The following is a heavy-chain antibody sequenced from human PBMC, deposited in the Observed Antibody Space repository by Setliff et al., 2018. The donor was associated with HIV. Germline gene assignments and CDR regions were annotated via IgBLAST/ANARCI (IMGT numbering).Heavy chain of an antibody. CDR3: AKSPGFSGYGGSG. CDR1: GSSVTNNY. D-gene: IGHD5-12*01. J-gene: IGHJ4*02. V-gene: IGHV4-59*02. Sequence: SETXSLTCTVSGSSVTNNYWSWIRQAPGKGLEWLGYVHSSGSTNYNPSLKSRVTISIDTSKNQFSLRLTSVTAADTAVYYCAKSPGFSGYGGSGWGQGTLVTVSS. CDR2: VHSSGST.